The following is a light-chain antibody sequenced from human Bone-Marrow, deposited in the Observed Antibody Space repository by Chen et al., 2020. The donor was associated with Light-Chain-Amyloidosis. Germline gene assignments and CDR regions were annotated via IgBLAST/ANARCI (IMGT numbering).Light chain of an antibody. Sequence: SYELTQPPSVSVSPGQTARITCSGDDLPTKYAYWYQQKPGQAPVLVIHRDTERPSGISERFFGSSSGTTATLPISGVQAEDEADYHCQSADSSGTYEVIFGGGTKLTVL. CDR2: RDT. CDR3: QSADSSGTYEVI. CDR1: DLPTKY. V-gene: IGLV3-25*03. J-gene: IGLJ2*01.